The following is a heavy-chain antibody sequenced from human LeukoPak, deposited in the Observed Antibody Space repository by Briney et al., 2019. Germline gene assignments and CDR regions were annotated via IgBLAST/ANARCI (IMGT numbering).Heavy chain of an antibody. D-gene: IGHD1-1*01. CDR1: GGTFSSYA. CDR3: ARGSAYNWNDMGDY. CDR2: IIPILGIA. V-gene: IGHV1-69*04. J-gene: IGHJ4*02. Sequence: GASVTVSCKASGGTFSSYAISWVRQAPGQGREWMGRIIPILGIANYAQKFQGRVTITADKSTSTAYMELSSMRSEDTAVYYCARGSAYNWNDMGDYWGQGTLVTVSS.